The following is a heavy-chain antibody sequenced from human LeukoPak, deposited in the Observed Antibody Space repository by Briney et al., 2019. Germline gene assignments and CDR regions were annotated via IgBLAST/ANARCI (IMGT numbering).Heavy chain of an antibody. CDR1: GFTFDDYG. CDR3: AKVKGWFGELLSQRGSSWFDP. V-gene: IGHV3-20*04. J-gene: IGHJ5*02. D-gene: IGHD3-10*01. CDR2: INWNGGST. Sequence: GGSLRLSCAASGFTFDDYGMSWVRQAPGKGLEWVSGINWNGGSTGYADSVKGRFTISRDNSKNTLYLQMNSLRAEDTAVYYCAKVKGWFGELLSQRGSSWFDPWGQGTLDTVSS.